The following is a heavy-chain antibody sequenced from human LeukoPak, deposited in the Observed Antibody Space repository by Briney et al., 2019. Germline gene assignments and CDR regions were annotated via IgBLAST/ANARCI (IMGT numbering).Heavy chain of an antibody. V-gene: IGHV4-59*01. CDR3: ARGRPKQWLVHLPWHYFDY. Sequence: SETLSLTCTVSGGSISSYYWSWIRQPPGKGLEWIGYIYYSGSTNYNPSLKSRVTISVDTSKNQFSLKLSSVTAADTAVYYCARGRPKQWLVHLPWHYFDYWGQGTLVTVSS. CDR2: IYYSGST. J-gene: IGHJ4*02. D-gene: IGHD6-19*01. CDR1: GGSISSYY.